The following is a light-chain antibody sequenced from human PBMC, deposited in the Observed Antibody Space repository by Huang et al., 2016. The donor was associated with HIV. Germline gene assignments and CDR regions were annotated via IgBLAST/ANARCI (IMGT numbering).Light chain of an antibody. Sequence: EIVMTQSPATLSVSPGEGATLSCRASQTVSSNLAWYQQKPGQAPRLLIYGASTRASGIPAMVSGSGSGTEVTLTISSLQSEDFGLYYCQQYNNWPPWTFGQGTKVEI. CDR1: QTVSSN. J-gene: IGKJ1*01. V-gene: IGKV3-15*01. CDR3: QQYNNWPPWT. CDR2: GAS.